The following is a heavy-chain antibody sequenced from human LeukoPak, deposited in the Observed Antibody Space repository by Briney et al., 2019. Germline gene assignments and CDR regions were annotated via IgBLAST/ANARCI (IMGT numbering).Heavy chain of an antibody. J-gene: IGHJ4*02. Sequence: GASEKVSGKASGYTFSGYYMHWVRQAPGQGLEWMGWINPNSGGTNYAQKFQGRVTMTRDTSISTAYMELSRLRSDDTAVYYCARDGELTGDKAFDYWGQGTLVTVSS. CDR1: GYTFSGYY. CDR2: INPNSGGT. V-gene: IGHV1-2*02. D-gene: IGHD7-27*01. CDR3: ARDGELTGDKAFDY.